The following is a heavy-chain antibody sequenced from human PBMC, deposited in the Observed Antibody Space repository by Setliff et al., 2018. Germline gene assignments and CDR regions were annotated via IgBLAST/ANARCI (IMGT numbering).Heavy chain of an antibody. Sequence: ASVKVSCKASGYTFTSYAMHWVRQAPGQRLEWMGWINAGNGNTKYSQKFQGRVTITRDTSTSTAYMELRSLRSDDTAVYYCAREGRFQLPQYYYYYGMDVWGQGTTVTVSS. CDR2: INAGNGNT. V-gene: IGHV1-3*01. CDR1: GYTFTSYA. D-gene: IGHD3-3*01. J-gene: IGHJ6*02. CDR3: AREGRFQLPQYYYYYGMDV.